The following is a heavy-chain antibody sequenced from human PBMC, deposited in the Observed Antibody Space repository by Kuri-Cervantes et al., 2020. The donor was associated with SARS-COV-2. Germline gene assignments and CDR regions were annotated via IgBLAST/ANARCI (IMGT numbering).Heavy chain of an antibody. D-gene: IGHD5-18*01. CDR2: IYHSGST. CDR3: ARKESTAMTPFDP. CDR1: GYSISSGYY. J-gene: IGHJ5*02. V-gene: IGHV4-38-2*01. Sequence: SETLSLTCAVSGYSISSGYYWGWIRQPPGKGLEWIGSIYHSGSTYYNPSLKSRVTISVDTSKNEFSLNLSSVTAVDTAVYYCARKESTAMTPFDPWGQGTLVTVSS.